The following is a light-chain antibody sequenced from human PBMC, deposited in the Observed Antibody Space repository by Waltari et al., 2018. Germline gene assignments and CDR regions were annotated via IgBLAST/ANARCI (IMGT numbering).Light chain of an antibody. Sequence: TLSCRASQSVRSNLAWYQQKPGQAPRLLIYAASTRATGIPASFSGSGAGTEFTLTISSLQPEDFATYYCQQSYSTPLTFGQGTKVEIK. J-gene: IGKJ1*01. CDR2: AAS. CDR3: QQSYSTPLT. CDR1: QSVRSN. V-gene: IGKV3-15*01.